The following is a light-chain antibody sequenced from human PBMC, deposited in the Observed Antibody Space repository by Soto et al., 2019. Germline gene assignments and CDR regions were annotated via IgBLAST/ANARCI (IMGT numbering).Light chain of an antibody. CDR3: QQYGSSPPLT. CDR1: QTVSSSY. J-gene: IGKJ3*01. CDR2: GAS. V-gene: IGKV3-20*01. Sequence: EIVLTQSPGTLSLSPGERATLSCRASQTVSSSYLAWYQQKPGQAPRLLIYGASSRATGIPDRFSGSGSGTDFTLTISRLEPEDIAVYYCQQYGSSPPLTFGPGTKVDIK.